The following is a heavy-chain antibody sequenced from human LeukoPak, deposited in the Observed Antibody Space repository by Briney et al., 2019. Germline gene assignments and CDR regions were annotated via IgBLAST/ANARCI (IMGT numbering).Heavy chain of an antibody. D-gene: IGHD3-10*01. J-gene: IGHJ6*02. CDR3: AKVPYSDYGSGRPPFMDV. Sequence: GGSLRLSCAATGFTFRNYAMSGVGPAPGKGLEGVATISNTGSDTYYADSVQGRFTISRDNTENTLYLQMNNLRAEDTAIHYCAKVPYSDYGSGRPPFMDVWGQGTTVAVSS. V-gene: IGHV3-23*01. CDR2: ISNTGSDT. CDR1: GFTFRNYA.